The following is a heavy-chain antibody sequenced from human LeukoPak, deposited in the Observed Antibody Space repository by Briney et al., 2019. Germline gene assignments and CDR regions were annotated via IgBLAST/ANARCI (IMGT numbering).Heavy chain of an antibody. CDR1: GYTFTSYY. CDR3: ARDLKRLGLDPKVAGWFDP. D-gene: IGHD4-23*01. V-gene: IGHV1-46*01. Sequence: ASVKVSCKASGYTFTSYYMNWVRQAPGQGLEWMGIINPRGDSTSYAQKFQGRVTMTRDMSTSTVYMELSSLRSDDTAVYYCARDLKRLGLDPKVAGWFDPWGQGTLVTVSS. CDR2: INPRGDST. J-gene: IGHJ5*02.